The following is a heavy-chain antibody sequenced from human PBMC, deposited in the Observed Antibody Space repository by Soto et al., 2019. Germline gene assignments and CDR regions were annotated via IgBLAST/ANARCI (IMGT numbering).Heavy chain of an antibody. CDR3: ARYRSRDRITIFGVVHNWFDP. J-gene: IGHJ5*02. V-gene: IGHV1-18*04. Sequence: ASVKVSCKASGYTFTSYGISWVRQAPGQGLEWMGWISAYNGNTNYAQKLQGRVTMTTDTSTSTAYMELRSLRSDDTAVYYCARYRSRDRITIFGVVHNWFDPWGQGTLVTVSS. CDR1: GYTFTSYG. CDR2: ISAYNGNT. D-gene: IGHD3-3*01.